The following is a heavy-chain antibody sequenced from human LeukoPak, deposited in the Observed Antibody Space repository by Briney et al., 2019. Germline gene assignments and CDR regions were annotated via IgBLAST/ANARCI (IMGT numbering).Heavy chain of an antibody. J-gene: IGHJ4*02. CDR3: AKNWGYCSGGSCYADY. CDR1: GFTFSNYA. V-gene: IGHV3-23*01. CDR2: ISNNGDST. D-gene: IGHD2-15*01. Sequence: GGSLRLSCAASGFTFSNYAMSWVRQAPGKGLEWVSAISNNGDSTYYADSVKGRFTISRDNSKNTLYLQMNILRAEDTAVYYCAKNWGYCSGGSCYADYWGQGTLVTVSS.